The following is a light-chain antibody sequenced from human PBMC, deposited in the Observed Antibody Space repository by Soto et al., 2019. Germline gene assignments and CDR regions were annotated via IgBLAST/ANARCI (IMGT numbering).Light chain of an antibody. J-gene: IGKJ5*01. V-gene: IGKV3-11*01. CDR3: QQRHMWPIT. CDR2: DAY. Sequence: EIVLTQSPATLSFSPGERATLSCRASQSVSSYLAWYQQKPGQAPRLLIYDAYNRATGIPPRFSGSGSGTDFTLTISSLEPEDSAVYYCQQRHMWPITFGQGTRLEIK. CDR1: QSVSSY.